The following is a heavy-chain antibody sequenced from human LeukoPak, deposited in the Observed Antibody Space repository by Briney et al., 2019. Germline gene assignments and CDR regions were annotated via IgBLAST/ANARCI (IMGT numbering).Heavy chain of an antibody. CDR1: GFTFSSYA. CDR3: ARSSRYYDILTGYYRPDY. J-gene: IGHJ4*02. V-gene: IGHV3-23*01. Sequence: EGSLRLSCAASGFTFSSYAMSWVRQAPGKGLEWVSAISGSGGSTYYADSAKGRFTISRDNSKNTLYLQMNSLRAEDTAVYYCARSSRYYDILTGYYRPDYWGQGTLSPSPQ. CDR2: ISGSGGST. D-gene: IGHD3-9*01.